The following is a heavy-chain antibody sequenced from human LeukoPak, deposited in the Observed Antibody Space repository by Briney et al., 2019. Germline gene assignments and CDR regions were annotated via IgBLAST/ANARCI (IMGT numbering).Heavy chain of an antibody. V-gene: IGHV3-66*02. CDR3: ASKGGAVGAHGLVY. J-gene: IGHJ4*02. Sequence: GGSLRLSCAASGFTVSSNYMGWVRQAPGKGLEWVSVIYSGGSTYYADSVKGRFTISRDNSKNTLYLLMSNLRVEDTAVYYCASKGGAVGAHGLVYWGQGTLVTVSS. D-gene: IGHD1-26*01. CDR2: IYSGGST. CDR1: GFTVSSNY.